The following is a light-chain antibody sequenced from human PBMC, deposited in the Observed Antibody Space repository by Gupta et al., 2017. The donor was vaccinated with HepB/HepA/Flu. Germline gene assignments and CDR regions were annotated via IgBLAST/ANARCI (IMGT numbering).Light chain of an antibody. J-gene: IGKJ4*01. Sequence: DIQMTQSPSILSASVGDRVTITCRTSQTISTWLAWYQQKPGNAPKLLIYQASTLENGVPSRFTGSGSGTEFTLTISSLQPDDVATYYCQQYSSYITFGGGTKVEI. V-gene: IGKV1-5*03. CDR2: QAS. CDR1: QTISTW. CDR3: QQYSSYIT.